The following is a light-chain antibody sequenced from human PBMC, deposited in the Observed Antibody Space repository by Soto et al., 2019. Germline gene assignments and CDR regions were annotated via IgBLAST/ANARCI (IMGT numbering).Light chain of an antibody. CDR1: SSDVGNYNY. Sequence: QSALTQPASVSGSPGQSVTISCTGTSSDVGNYNYVSWYQQYPDKAPKLMIYEVSNRPSGVSSRFSGSKSGNTASLTISGLQAEDEADYYCSSFTTSSHVVFGGGTQLTVL. V-gene: IGLV2-14*01. CDR3: SSFTTSSHVV. J-gene: IGLJ2*01. CDR2: EVS.